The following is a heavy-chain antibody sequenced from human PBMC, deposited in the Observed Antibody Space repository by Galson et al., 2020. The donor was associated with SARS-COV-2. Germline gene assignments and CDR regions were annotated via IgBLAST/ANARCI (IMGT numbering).Heavy chain of an antibody. J-gene: IGHJ2*01. CDR3: ARTSSGSYLGYFDL. Sequence: GESLKISCAASGFTFSSYAMHWVRQAPGKGLEWVAVISYDGSNKYYADSVKGRFTISRDNSKNTLYLQMNSLRAEDTAVYYCARTSSGSYLGYFDLWGRGTLVTVSS. CDR2: ISYDGSNK. V-gene: IGHV3-30-3*01. CDR1: GFTFSSYA. D-gene: IGHD1-26*01.